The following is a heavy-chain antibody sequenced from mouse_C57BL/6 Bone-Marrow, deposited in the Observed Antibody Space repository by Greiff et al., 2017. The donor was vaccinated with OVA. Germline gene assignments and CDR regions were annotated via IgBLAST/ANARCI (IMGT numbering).Heavy chain of an antibody. J-gene: IGHJ2*01. Sequence: VQLVESGPELVKPGASVKISCKASGYSFTSYYIHWVKQRPGQGLEWIGWIYPGSGNTKYNEKFKGKATLTADTSSSTAYMQLSSLTSEDSAVYYCARSDYGRYFDYWGQGTTLTVSS. CDR3: ARSDYGRYFDY. V-gene: IGHV1-66*01. D-gene: IGHD2-4*01. CDR1: GYSFTSYY. CDR2: IYPGSGNT.